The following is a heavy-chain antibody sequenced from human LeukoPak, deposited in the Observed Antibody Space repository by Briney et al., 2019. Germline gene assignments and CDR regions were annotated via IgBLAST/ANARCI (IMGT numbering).Heavy chain of an antibody. V-gene: IGHV4-4*09. J-gene: IGHJ4*02. Sequence: SETLSLTCTVSGGSISGGYWSWIRQPPGRGLEWIGYVYTSGSTNYNTSLKSRVTISVDTSKSQFALKLSSVTAADTAAYYCAKSYFDYSTYYSYYFNLWGQGALVTVSS. CDR1: GGSISGGY. D-gene: IGHD4-11*01. CDR2: VYTSGST. CDR3: AKSYFDYSTYYSYYFNL.